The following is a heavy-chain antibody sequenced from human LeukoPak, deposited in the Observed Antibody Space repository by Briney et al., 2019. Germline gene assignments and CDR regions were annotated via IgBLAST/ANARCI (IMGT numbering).Heavy chain of an antibody. CDR2: IFPSSDEI. D-gene: IGHD4-23*01. CDR1: GFTFSDFP. CDR3: ANYGGNSRAFDI. J-gene: IGHJ3*02. V-gene: IGHV3-23*01. Sequence: GGSLRLSCAASGFTFSDFPMIWVRQAPGKGLEWVSSIFPSSDEIHYADSVKGRFTISRDNSKDTLYLQMNSLRAEDTAVYYCANYGGNSRAFDIWGQGTMVTVSS.